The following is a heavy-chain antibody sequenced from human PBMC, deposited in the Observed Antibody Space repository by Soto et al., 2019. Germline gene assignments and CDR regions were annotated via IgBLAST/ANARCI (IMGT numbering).Heavy chain of an antibody. CDR2: IYPGDSDT. J-gene: IGHJ5*02. Sequence: PGESLKISCKGSGYSFTSYWIGWVRQMPGKGLEWMGIIYPGDSDTRYSPSFQGQVTISADKSISTAYLQWSSLKASDTAIYYCARDPHEFWTSYWFDPWGQGTPVTVSS. CDR1: GYSFTSYW. D-gene: IGHD3-3*01. CDR3: ARDPHEFWTSYWFDP. V-gene: IGHV5-51*01.